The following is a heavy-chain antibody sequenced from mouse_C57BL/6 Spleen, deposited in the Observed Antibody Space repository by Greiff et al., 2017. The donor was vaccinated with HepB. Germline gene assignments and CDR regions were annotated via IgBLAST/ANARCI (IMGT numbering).Heavy chain of an antibody. V-gene: IGHV1-82*01. Sequence: QVQLKESGPELVKPGASVKISCKASGYAFSSSWMNWVKQRPGKGLEWIGRIYPGDGDTNYNGKFKGKATLTADKSSSTAYMQLSSLTSEDSAVYFCARKGRADYRDYYAMDYGGQGTSVTVSS. D-gene: IGHD2-14*01. CDR3: ARKGRADYRDYYAMDY. CDR1: GYAFSSSW. CDR2: IYPGDGDT. J-gene: IGHJ4*01.